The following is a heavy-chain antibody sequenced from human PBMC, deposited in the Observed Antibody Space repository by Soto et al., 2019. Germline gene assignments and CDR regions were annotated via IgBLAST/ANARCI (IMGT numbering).Heavy chain of an antibody. D-gene: IGHD1-26*01. V-gene: IGHV4-61*01. CDR1: GDSVSSGSYY. J-gene: IGHJ5*02. CDR2: IFYSGNT. CDR3: ARHYSGSYYSHWSDP. Sequence: TSETLSLTCSVSGDSVSSGSYYWSWVRQPPGKGLEWIGYIFYSGNTNYNPSLQSRVTISVDTSKNQFSLKLRSVTAADTAMYYCARHYSGSYYSHWSDPWGQGTLVTVSS.